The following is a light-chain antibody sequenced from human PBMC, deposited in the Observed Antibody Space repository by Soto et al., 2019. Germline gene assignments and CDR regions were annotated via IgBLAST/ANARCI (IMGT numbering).Light chain of an antibody. V-gene: IGKV3-20*01. J-gene: IGKJ2*01. CDR1: QSLSSGY. CDR3: QQYGSSLYT. Sequence: EIVLTQSPGTLSLSPGERATLSCRASQSLSSGYLAWYQQKLGQAPRLLIYGASSRASGIPDRFSGSGSGTDFTLTVSRLEPEDFAVYYCQQYGSSLYTFGQGTKVEMK. CDR2: GAS.